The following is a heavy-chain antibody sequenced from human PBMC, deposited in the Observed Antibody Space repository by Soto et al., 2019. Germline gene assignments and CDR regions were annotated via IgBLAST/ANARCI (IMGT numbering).Heavy chain of an antibody. CDR3: ARGGGSGSSFVGYYYYTLDV. CDR1: GFTFSTYG. Sequence: QVQLVESGGGVVQPGRSLRLSCTASGFTFSTYGMHWVPQAPGKGLEWVTVIWYDGSNKYYADSVKGRFTISRDNSKNTLYLQMNSLRADDTAVYYCARGGGSGSSFVGYYYYTLDVWGQGTTVTVSS. J-gene: IGHJ6*02. D-gene: IGHD1-26*01. CDR2: IWYDGSNK. V-gene: IGHV3-33*01.